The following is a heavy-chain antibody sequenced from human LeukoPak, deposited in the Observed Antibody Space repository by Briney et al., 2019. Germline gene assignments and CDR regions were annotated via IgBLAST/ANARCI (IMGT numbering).Heavy chain of an antibody. CDR1: GSSFTSYW. D-gene: IGHD6-19*01. Sequence: GASLKISCKGSGSSFTSYWIGWGRPMPGKGLGWMGIIYPGDSDTRYSPSFQGRVTISADKSISTAYLQWSSLKASDTAMYYCATAPGIAVAGERASLDYWGQGTLVTVSS. V-gene: IGHV5-51*01. CDR2: IYPGDSDT. J-gene: IGHJ4*02. CDR3: ATAPGIAVAGERASLDY.